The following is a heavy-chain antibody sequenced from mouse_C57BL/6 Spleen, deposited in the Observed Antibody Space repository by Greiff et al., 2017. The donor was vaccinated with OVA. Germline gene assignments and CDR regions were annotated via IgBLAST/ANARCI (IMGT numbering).Heavy chain of an antibody. V-gene: IGHV1-80*01. J-gene: IGHJ2*01. CDR2: IYPGDGDT. D-gene: IGHD2-3*01. CDR3: AREEETYDYFDY. CDR1: GYAFSSYW. Sequence: VQLQQSGAELVKPGASVKISCKASGYAFSSYWMNWVKQRPGKGLEWIGQIYPGDGDTNYNGKFKGKATLTADKSSSTAYMQLSSLTSEDSAVYFCAREEETYDYFDYWGQGTTLTVSS.